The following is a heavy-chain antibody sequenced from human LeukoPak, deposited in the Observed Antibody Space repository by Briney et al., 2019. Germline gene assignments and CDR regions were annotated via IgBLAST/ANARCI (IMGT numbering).Heavy chain of an antibody. CDR2: SNPNSGGT. CDR3: AGVYYDGSGSFDY. V-gene: IGHV1-2*02. Sequence: ASVKSSCMATIYSFSAYFMHWVPQAPGQVLEWMEWSNPNSGGTKYAQKFQIMVTMTRDTSISTAYMELRRLRSDDTAVYYCAGVYYDGSGSFDYWGQGTLVTVSS. D-gene: IGHD3-22*01. J-gene: IGHJ4*02. CDR1: IYSFSAYF.